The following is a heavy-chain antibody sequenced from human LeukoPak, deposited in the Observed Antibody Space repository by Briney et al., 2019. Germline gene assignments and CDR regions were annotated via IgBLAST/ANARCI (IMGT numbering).Heavy chain of an antibody. CDR3: ATKQWLAPPPDS. CDR1: GFTFRKYW. Sequence: GGSLRLSCAASGFTFRKYWMLWVRQAPGKGLESVSRINTDGTVTTYADSVKGRFTVSSDNADNTMFLLSNSASDEDTAVYYCATKQWLAPPPDSWGQGTPVTVSS. J-gene: IGHJ4*02. V-gene: IGHV3-74*01. CDR2: INTDGTVT. D-gene: IGHD6-19*01.